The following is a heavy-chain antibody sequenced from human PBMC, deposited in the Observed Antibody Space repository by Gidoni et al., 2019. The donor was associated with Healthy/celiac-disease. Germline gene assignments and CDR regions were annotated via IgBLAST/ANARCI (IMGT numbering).Heavy chain of an antibody. Sequence: QVQLQQWGAGLLKPSETLSLTCAVYGGSFSGYYWSWIRQPPGKGLEWIEEINHSGSTNYTPSLKSRVTISVDTSKNQFSLKLSSVTAADTAVYYCARGQADDFWSGYYTYYYYYMDVWGKGTTVTVSS. CDR2: INHSGST. D-gene: IGHD3-3*01. CDR3: ARGQADDFWSGYYTYYYYYMDV. J-gene: IGHJ6*03. CDR1: GGSFSGYY. V-gene: IGHV4-34*01.